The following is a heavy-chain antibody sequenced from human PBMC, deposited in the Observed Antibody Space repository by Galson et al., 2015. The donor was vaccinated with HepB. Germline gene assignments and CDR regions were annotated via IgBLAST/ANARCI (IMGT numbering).Heavy chain of an antibody. J-gene: IGHJ6*02. V-gene: IGHV3-33*01. CDR2: IWYDGSNK. CDR3: ARDLQVLRYFDWEGDVGMDV. D-gene: IGHD3-9*01. CDR1: GFTFSSYG. Sequence: SLRLSCAASGFTFSSYGMHWVRQAPGKGLEWVAVIWYDGSNKYYADSVKGRFTISRDNSKNTLYLQMNSLRAEDTAVYYCARDLQVLRYFDWEGDVGMDVWGQGTTVTVSS.